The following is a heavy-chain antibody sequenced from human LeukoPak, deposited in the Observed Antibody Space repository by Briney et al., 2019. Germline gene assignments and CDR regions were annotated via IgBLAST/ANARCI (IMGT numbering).Heavy chain of an antibody. Sequence: GESLKISCKGSGYRITSYWIGWVRQMPGKRLEWMGIIFLGDSDTIYSPSFQGQVTISGDKSNSTAYLQWSSLKASHTATYYCTRLQSGGVIDIWGQGTMVTVSS. V-gene: IGHV5-51*01. CDR2: IFLGDSDT. CDR1: GYRITSYW. J-gene: IGHJ3*02. CDR3: TRLQSGGVIDI. D-gene: IGHD2-15*01.